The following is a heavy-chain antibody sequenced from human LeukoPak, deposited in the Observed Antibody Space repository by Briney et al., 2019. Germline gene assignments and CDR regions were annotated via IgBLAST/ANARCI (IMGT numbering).Heavy chain of an antibody. CDR2: INPNCCGT. V-gene: IGHV1-2*02. Sequence: DASVKVSCKASGYTFPSYYINWVRQATAQGLEWMVWINPNCCGTNYAQKFQGRVIMTRDTSISTAYMELSRLRSDDTAVYYCARDFTRLIAVAGEDYYYYYMDVWGKGTTVTVFS. D-gene: IGHD6-19*01. CDR3: ARDFTRLIAVAGEDYYYYYMDV. J-gene: IGHJ6*03. CDR1: GYTFPSYY.